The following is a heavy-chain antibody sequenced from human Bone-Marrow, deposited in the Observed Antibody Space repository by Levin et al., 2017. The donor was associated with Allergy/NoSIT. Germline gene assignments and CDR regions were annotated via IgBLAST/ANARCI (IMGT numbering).Heavy chain of an antibody. J-gene: IGHJ6*02. V-gene: IGHV7-4-1*01. CDR2: INTNTGNP. CDR3: ARGWYYYDSSGYYGDYYYGMDG. CDR1: GYTFTSYA. D-gene: IGHD3-22*01. Sequence: ASVKVSCKASGYTFTSYAMNWVRQAPGQGLEWMGWINTNTGNPTYAQGFTGRFVFSLDTSVSTAYLQICSLKAEDTAVYYCARGWYYYDSSGYYGDYYYGMDGWGQGTTVTVSS.